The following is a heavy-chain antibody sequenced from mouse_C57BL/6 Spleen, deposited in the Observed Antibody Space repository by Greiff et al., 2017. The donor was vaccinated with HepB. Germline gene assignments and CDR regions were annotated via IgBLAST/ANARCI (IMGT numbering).Heavy chain of an antibody. CDR2: INPSNGGT. J-gene: IGHJ3*01. D-gene: IGHD2-2*01. CDR3: AREKYGSWFAY. V-gene: IGHV1-42*01. Sequence: VQLKESGPELVKPGASVKISCKASGYSFTGYYMNWVKQSPEKSLEWIGEINPSNGGTTYNQKFKAKATLTVDKSSSTAYMQLKSLTSEDSAVYYCAREKYGSWFAYWGQGTLVAVSA. CDR1: GYSFTGYY.